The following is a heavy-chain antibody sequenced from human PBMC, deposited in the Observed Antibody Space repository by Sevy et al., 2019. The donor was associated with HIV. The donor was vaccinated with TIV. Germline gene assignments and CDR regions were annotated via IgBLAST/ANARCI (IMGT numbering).Heavy chain of an antibody. D-gene: IGHD2-2*01. CDR3: AKDIVEVPADMSDYFDL. J-gene: IGHJ2*01. CDR1: GFTFDDYA. Sequence: GGSLRLSCVASGFTFDDYAMHWVRQAPGKGLEWVSGISWNSGSMGYADSVKGRFTISRENAKNCLYLQMNSLRTEDTALYFCAKDIVEVPADMSDYFDLWGRGTLVTVSS. CDR2: ISWNSGSM. V-gene: IGHV3-9*01.